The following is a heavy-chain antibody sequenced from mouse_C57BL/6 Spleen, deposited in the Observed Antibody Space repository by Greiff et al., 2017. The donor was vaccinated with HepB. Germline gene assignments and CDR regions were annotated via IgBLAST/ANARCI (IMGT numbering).Heavy chain of an antibody. CDR3: AGDYYGSSYDWYFDV. CDR2: IYPGDGDT. V-gene: IGHV1-80*01. D-gene: IGHD1-1*01. Sequence: VQLQQSGAELVKPGASVKISCKASGYAFSSYWMNWVKQRPGKGLEWIGQIYPGDGDTNYNGKFKGKATLTADKSSSTAYMQLSSLTSEDSAVYFCAGDYYGSSYDWYFDVWGTGTTVTVSS. J-gene: IGHJ1*03. CDR1: GYAFSSYW.